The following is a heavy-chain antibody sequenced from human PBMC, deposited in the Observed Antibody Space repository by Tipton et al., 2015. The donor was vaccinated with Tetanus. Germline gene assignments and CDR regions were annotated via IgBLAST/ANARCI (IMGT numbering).Heavy chain of an antibody. J-gene: IGHJ4*02. V-gene: IGHV3-15*07. Sequence: SLRLSCATSGLFFKNAWMNWVRQAPGKGLEWVGRIKNKADGGTTDYSARVKDRFSISRDDSKDTLFLQTNSLKTEDTAVYYCTTSGIVGSGCRVYYWGRGTLVVVSS. D-gene: IGHD1-26*01. CDR1: GLFFKNAW. CDR2: IKNKADGGTT. CDR3: TTSGIVGSGCRVYY.